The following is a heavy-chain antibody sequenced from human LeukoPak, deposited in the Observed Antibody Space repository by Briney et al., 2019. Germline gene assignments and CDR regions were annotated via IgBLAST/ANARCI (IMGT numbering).Heavy chain of an antibody. Sequence: PSETLSLTCTVSGGSISSYYWSWIRQPPGKGLEWIGYIYYSGSTNYNPSLKSRVTISVDTSKNQFSLKLSSVTAADTAVYYCARGSDYYYDSSGYSHFDYWGQGTLVTVSS. D-gene: IGHD3-22*01. CDR2: IYYSGST. CDR1: GGSISSYY. J-gene: IGHJ4*02. V-gene: IGHV4-59*01. CDR3: ARGSDYYYDSSGYSHFDY.